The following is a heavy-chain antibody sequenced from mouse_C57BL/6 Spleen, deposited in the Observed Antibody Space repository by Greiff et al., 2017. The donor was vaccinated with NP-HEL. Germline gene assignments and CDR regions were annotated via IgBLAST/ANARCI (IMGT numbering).Heavy chain of an antibody. CDR3: ARGEISLDY. CDR1: GFTFSSYA. Sequence: EVHLVESGGGLVKPGGSLKLSCAASGFTFSSYAMSWVRQTPEKRLEWVATISDGGSYTYYPDNVKGRFTISRDNAKNNLYLQMSHLKSEDTAMYYCARGEISLDYWGQGTTLTVSS. CDR2: ISDGGSYT. D-gene: IGHD6-2*01. J-gene: IGHJ2*01. V-gene: IGHV5-4*01.